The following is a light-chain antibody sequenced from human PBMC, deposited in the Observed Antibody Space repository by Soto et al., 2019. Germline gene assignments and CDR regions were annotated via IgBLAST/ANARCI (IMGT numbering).Light chain of an antibody. CDR1: QSVSSSY. V-gene: IGKV3-20*01. CDR3: QQYNNWPRT. CDR2: GAS. J-gene: IGKJ1*01. Sequence: EIVLTQSPGTLSLSPGERATLSCRASQSVSSSYLAWYQQKSGQAPRLLIYGASSRATGIPDRFSGSGSGTEFTLTISSLQSEDFAVYYCQQYNNWPRTFGQGTKVDIK.